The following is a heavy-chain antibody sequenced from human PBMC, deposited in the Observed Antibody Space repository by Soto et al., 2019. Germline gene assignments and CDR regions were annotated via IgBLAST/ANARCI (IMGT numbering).Heavy chain of an antibody. CDR2: ISGSGGST. CDR1: GFTFSSYA. D-gene: IGHD1-1*01. Sequence: GGSLRLSCAASGFTFSSYAMSWVRQAPGKGLEWVSAISGSGGSTYYADSVKGRFTISRDNSKNTLYLQMNSLRAEDTAVYYCAKDVLRKTGREMATTLDYWGQGTLVTVSS. J-gene: IGHJ4*02. V-gene: IGHV3-23*01. CDR3: AKDVLRKTGREMATTLDY.